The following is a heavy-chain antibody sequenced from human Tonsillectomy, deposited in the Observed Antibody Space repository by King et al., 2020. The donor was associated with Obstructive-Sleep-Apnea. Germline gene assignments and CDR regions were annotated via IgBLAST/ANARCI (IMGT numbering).Heavy chain of an antibody. D-gene: IGHD2-8*02. CDR2: ISYDGSNK. V-gene: IGHV3-30-3*01. Sequence: QVQLVESGGGVVQPGRSLRLSCEASGFTFTKYAMHWVRQAPGKGLEWVAVISYDGSNKYYADSVKGRFTISRDISKITLYLQMNSLRADDTAVYYCARDEQYWRFGALYYYGMDVWGQGTTVTVSS. J-gene: IGHJ6*02. CDR3: ARDEQYWRFGALYYYGMDV. CDR1: GFTFTKYA.